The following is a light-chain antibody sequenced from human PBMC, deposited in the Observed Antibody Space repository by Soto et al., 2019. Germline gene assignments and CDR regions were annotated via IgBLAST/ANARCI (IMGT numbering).Light chain of an antibody. CDR2: YSS. CDR1: QGVRTN. J-gene: IGKJ1*01. V-gene: IGKV3D-15*01. Sequence: EVMMTQFPDTVSVTPGETVTLSCGASQGVRTNLAWYQQRPGQAPRLLIHYSSTRASDIPARFSGSGSGTNFTLAISSLQSEDFAVYYCQQYAYWPETFGQGTKVDIK. CDR3: QQYAYWPET.